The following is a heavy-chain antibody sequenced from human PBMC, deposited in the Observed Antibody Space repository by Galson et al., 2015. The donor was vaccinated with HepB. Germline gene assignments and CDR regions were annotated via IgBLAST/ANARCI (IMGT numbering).Heavy chain of an antibody. CDR2: ISAYNGNT. Sequence: SVKVSCKASGYTFTSYGISWVRQAPGQGLEWMGWISAYNGNTNYAQKLQGRVTMTTDTSTSTAYMELRSLRSDDTAVYYCARALYYDILTGYYKGGWFDPWGQGTLVTVSS. D-gene: IGHD3-9*01. J-gene: IGHJ5*02. V-gene: IGHV1-18*04. CDR1: GYTFTSYG. CDR3: ARALYYDILTGYYKGGWFDP.